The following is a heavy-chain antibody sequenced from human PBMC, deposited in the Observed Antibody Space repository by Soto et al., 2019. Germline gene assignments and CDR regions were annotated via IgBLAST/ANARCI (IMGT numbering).Heavy chain of an antibody. J-gene: IGHJ5*02. CDR3: AKDWGSSGWFNWFNP. CDR1: GFTVATTG. D-gene: IGHD6-19*01. V-gene: IGHV3-30*18. CDR2: ISHDGTAK. Sequence: QVQLVESGGGVVQPGGSLKLACVASGFTVATTGMHWVRQAPGKGLEWLAMISHDGTAKYYGDSVQGRFTISRDNAKNTLYLQMTSLRPEDTAIYYCAKDWGSSGWFNWFNPWGQGALVTVSS.